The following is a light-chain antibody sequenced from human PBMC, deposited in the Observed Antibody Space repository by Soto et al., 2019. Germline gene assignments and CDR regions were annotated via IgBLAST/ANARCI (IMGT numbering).Light chain of an antibody. Sequence: AIQLTQSPSSLSASVGDRVSITCRASQGISSALAWYQHKPGKPPKILIYDASSLQSGVPSRFSGSESGTECTLTISRLQPEEFSTYYCQPLKSYPFPFGQRTRLEIK. J-gene: IGKJ5*01. CDR2: DAS. CDR3: QPLKSYPFP. V-gene: IGKV1-13*02. CDR1: QGISSA.